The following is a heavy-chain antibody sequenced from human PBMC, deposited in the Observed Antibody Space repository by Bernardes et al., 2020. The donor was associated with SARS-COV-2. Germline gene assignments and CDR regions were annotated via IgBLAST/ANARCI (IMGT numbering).Heavy chain of an antibody. CDR1: GGSISSSNYY. CDR3: AGSSCGRDCYIGGLRSWDYGMDV. CDR2: MYSSGNT. J-gene: IGHJ6*02. Sequence: SETLSLTCAVSGGSISSSNYYWGWIRQPPGKGLEWIASMYSSGNTYYNPSLRSRVSKAVDPSKNQFSLRLTSVTAADTAVYYCAGSSCGRDCYIGGLRSWDYGMDVWGQGTTVTVSS. V-gene: IGHV4-39*01. D-gene: IGHD2-21*02.